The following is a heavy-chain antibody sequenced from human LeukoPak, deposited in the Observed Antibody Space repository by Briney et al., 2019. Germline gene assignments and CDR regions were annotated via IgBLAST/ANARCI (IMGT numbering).Heavy chain of an antibody. D-gene: IGHD4-17*01. Sequence: GGSLRLSCAASGFTFSSYWMSWVRQAPGKGLEWVANIKQDGSEKYYVDSVKGRFTISRDNAKNSLYLQMNSLRDEDTAVYYCAKHKESDGDSCFDDYWGQGTLVTVSS. CDR3: AKHKESDGDSCFDDY. CDR2: IKQDGSEK. CDR1: GFTFSSYW. V-gene: IGHV3-7*03. J-gene: IGHJ4*02.